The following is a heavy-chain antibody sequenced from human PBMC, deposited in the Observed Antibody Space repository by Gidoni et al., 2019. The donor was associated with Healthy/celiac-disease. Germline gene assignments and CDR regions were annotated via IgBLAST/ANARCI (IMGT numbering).Heavy chain of an antibody. CDR3: ARRRRYCSGGSCYFDY. D-gene: IGHD2-15*01. J-gene: IGHJ4*02. Sequence: QVQLQQWGAGLLKPSETLSLTCAVSGGSFSGYYWSWIRQPPGKGLEWIGEINHSGSTNYNPSLKSRVTISVDTSKNQFSLKLSSVTAADTAVYYCARRRRYCSGGSCYFDYWGQGTLVTVSS. CDR2: INHSGST. V-gene: IGHV4-34*01. CDR1: GGSFSGYY.